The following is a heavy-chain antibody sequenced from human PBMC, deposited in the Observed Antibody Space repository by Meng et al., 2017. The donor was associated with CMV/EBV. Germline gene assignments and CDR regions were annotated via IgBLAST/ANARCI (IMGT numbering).Heavy chain of an antibody. V-gene: IGHV1-69*05. D-gene: IGHD2-15*01. J-gene: IGHJ5*02. CDR1: GGTFSSYA. CDR3: ARDMAILGFDP. Sequence: ACKASGGTFSSYAISWVRQAPGQGLEWMGGIIPIFGTANYAQKFQGRVTITTDESTSTAYMELSSLRSEDTAVYYCARDMAILGFDPWGQGTLVTVSS. CDR2: IIPIFGTA.